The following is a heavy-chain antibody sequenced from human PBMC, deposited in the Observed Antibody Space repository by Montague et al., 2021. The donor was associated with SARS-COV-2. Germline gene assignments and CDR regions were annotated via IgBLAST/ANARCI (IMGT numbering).Heavy chain of an antibody. J-gene: IGHJ4*02. CDR3: VRDPAPSGSGTFYDY. D-gene: IGHD1-26*01. V-gene: IGHV4-59*02. CDR2: VYYSRSS. CDR1: GDSVSHNF. Sequence: SETLSLTCTVSGDSVSHNFWTWIRQPPAKGLEWIGYVYYSRSSSYNHSLSGRVSIAVDTSKNQFSLTLSTVTAADTAIYYCVRDPAPSGSGTFYDYWGQGTLVAVSS.